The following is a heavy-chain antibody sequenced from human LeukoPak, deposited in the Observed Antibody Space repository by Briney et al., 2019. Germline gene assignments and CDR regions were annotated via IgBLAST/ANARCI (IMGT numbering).Heavy chain of an antibody. V-gene: IGHV3-23*01. Sequence: GGSLRLSCAASGFTFSNCAMSWVRQAPGKGLEWVSGISGSGDSAYYADSVTGRFTISRDDSKNTLYLHMNSLRAEDTALYYCASRKRGSGWYEFYFDYWGQGTLVTVSS. CDR2: ISGSGDSA. D-gene: IGHD6-19*01. CDR1: GFTFSNCA. CDR3: ASRKRGSGWYEFYFDY. J-gene: IGHJ4*02.